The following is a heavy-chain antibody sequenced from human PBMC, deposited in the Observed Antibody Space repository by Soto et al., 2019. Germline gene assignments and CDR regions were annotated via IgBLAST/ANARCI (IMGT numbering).Heavy chain of an antibody. D-gene: IGHD3-22*01. V-gene: IGHV3-48*02. CDR1: GFTFSSYG. CDR3: ARDVGYYYDSSGYYRFDY. CDR2: ISRSSSTI. Sequence: EVQLVESGGGLVQPGGSLRLSCAASGFTFSSYGMNWVRQAPGKGLEGVSYISRSSSTIYYADSVKGRFTISRDNAKNSLYLQMNSLRDEDTAVYYCARDVGYYYDSSGYYRFDYWGQGTLVTVSS. J-gene: IGHJ4*02.